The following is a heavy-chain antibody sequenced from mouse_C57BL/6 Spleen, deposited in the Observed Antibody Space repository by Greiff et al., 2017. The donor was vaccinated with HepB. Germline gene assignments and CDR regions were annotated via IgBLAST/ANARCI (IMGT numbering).Heavy chain of an antibody. J-gene: IGHJ4*01. D-gene: IGHD2-3*01. CDR3: ARKRDGYSYYYAMDY. V-gene: IGHV5-6*01. CDR2: ISSGGSYT. CDR1: GFTFSSYG. Sequence: EVMLVESGGDLVKPGGSLKLSCAASGFTFSSYGMSWVRQTPDKRLEWVATISSGGSYTYYPDSVKGRFTISRDNAKNTLYLQMSSLKSEDTAMYYCARKRDGYSYYYAMDYWGQGTSVTVSS.